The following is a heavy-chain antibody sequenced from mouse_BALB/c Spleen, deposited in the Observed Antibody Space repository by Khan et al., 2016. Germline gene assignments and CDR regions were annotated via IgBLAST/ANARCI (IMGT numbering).Heavy chain of an antibody. CDR1: GYAFSSYW. V-gene: IGHV1-80*01. CDR2: IYPGDGDT. D-gene: IGHD4-1*01. J-gene: IGHJ4*01. Sequence: QVQLKQSGAELVRPGSSVKISCKASGYAFSSYWMNWVKQRPGQGLEWIGQIYPGDGDTNYNGKFKGKATLTADKSSSTAYMQLSSLTSEDSAVYCCARQTGTREAMDYWGQGTSVTVSS. CDR3: ARQTGTREAMDY.